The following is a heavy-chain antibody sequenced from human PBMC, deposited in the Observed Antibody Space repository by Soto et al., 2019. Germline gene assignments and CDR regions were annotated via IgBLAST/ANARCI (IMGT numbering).Heavy chain of an antibody. J-gene: IGHJ6*02. CDR3: ARDYLQTPLGYYYGMDV. Sequence: QVQLQESGPGLVKPSQTLSLTCTVSGGSISSGGYYWSWIRQHPGKGLEWIGYIYYSGSTYYNPSLKSRVTISVDTSKNQFSLKLSSVTAADTAVYYCARDYLQTPLGYYYGMDVWGQGTTVTVSS. V-gene: IGHV4-31*03. CDR2: IYYSGST. CDR1: GGSISSGGYY.